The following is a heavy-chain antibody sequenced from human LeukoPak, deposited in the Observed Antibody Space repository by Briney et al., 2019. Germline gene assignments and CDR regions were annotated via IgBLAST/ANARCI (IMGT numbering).Heavy chain of an antibody. Sequence: GGSLRLSCAASGFTIADYWLSWARQAPGKGLEWVANIRHDSVSKYYADSVRGRFTISRDNAKKSLFLQMDGRRAEYSAVYFCARAGPVTKDHFMDGLGSGTTVT. V-gene: IGHV3-7*01. CDR3: ARAGPVTKDHFMDG. D-gene: IGHD2-8*01. J-gene: IGHJ6*03. CDR2: IRHDSVSK. CDR1: GFTIADYW.